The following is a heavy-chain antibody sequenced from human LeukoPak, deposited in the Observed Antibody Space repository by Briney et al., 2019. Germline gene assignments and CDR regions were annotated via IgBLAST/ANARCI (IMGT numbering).Heavy chain of an antibody. D-gene: IGHD5-12*01. CDR2: INPNSGGT. J-gene: IGHJ6*03. Sequence: ASVKVSCKASGYTFTSYYMHWVRQAPGQGLEWMGWINPNSGGTNYAQKFQGRVTMTRDTSISTAYMELSRLRSDDTAVYYCARDGERGYSGYDTYYYMDVWGKGTTVTISS. CDR1: GYTFTSYY. CDR3: ARDGERGYSGYDTYYYMDV. V-gene: IGHV1-2*02.